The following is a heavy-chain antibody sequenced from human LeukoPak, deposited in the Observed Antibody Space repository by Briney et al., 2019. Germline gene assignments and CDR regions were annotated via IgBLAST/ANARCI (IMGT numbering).Heavy chain of an antibody. CDR1: GGTFSSYA. CDR2: IIPIFGTA. J-gene: IGHJ6*03. D-gene: IGHD3-10*01. Sequence: GASVKVSCKASGGTFSSYAISWVRQAPGQGLEWMGGIIPIFGTANYAQKFQGRVTITTDESTSTAYMELSSLRSEDTAVYYCARVEREVLWFGELTYYYYYYMDVWGKGTTVTVPS. V-gene: IGHV1-69*05. CDR3: ARVEREVLWFGELTYYYYYYMDV.